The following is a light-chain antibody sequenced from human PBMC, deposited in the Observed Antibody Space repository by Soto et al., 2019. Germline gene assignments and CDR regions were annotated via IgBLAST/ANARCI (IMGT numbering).Light chain of an antibody. V-gene: IGLV2-14*03. CDR1: RSDVGGYNY. J-gene: IGLJ2*01. CDR2: DVN. CDR3: ASFTRSVTVV. Sequence: QSALTQPASVSGSPGPSITISCAGTRSDVGGYNYVSWYQQHPGKVPRLIISDVNKRPSGVSDRFAGSKSGNTASLTISGLQAEDEADYYCASFTRSVTVVFGGGTKVTVL.